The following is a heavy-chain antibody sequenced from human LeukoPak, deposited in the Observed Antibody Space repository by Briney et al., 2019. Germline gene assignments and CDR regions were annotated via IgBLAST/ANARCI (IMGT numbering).Heavy chain of an antibody. Sequence: PSETLSLTRTVSGGSISSSSYYWGWIRQPPGKGLEWIGSIYYSGSTYYNPSLKSRVTISVDTSKNQFSLKLSSVTAADTAVYYCASYKRRDSSGYYCDAFDIWGQGTMVTVSS. V-gene: IGHV4-39*01. CDR1: GGSISSSSYY. CDR2: IYYSGST. J-gene: IGHJ3*02. D-gene: IGHD3-22*01. CDR3: ASYKRRDSSGYYCDAFDI.